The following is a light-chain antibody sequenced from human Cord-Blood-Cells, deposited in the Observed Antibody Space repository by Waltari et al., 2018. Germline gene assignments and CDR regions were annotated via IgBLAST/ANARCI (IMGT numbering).Light chain of an antibody. CDR3: QAWDSSTWV. CDR2: QDS. Sequence: SYELTQPPSVSVSPGQTASITCSGDKLGDKYACWYQQKPGQSPVLVIYQDSKRPSGIPWRFSGSHSGNTATLTISGTQAMDEADYYCQAWDSSTWVFGGGTKLTVL. CDR1: KLGDKY. V-gene: IGLV3-1*01. J-gene: IGLJ3*02.